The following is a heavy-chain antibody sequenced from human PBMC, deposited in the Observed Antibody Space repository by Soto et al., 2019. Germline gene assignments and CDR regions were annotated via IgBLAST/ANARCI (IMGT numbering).Heavy chain of an antibody. D-gene: IGHD3-10*01. J-gene: IGHJ4*02. Sequence: PGGSLRLSCAASGFTFGSYGMHWVPPAPGKGLEWVAVIWYDESNKYYADSVKGRFSISRDNSKNTLYLQMNSRRAEDTAVYYCARDTGRKFGEFSYWGQGTLVTVSS. CDR1: GFTFGSYG. CDR2: IWYDESNK. V-gene: IGHV3-33*01. CDR3: ARDTGRKFGEFSY.